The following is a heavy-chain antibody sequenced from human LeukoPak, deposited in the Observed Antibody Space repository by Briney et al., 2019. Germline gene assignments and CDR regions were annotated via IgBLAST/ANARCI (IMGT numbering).Heavy chain of an antibody. CDR3: AREATDYYDSSGHIDY. J-gene: IGHJ4*02. D-gene: IGHD3-22*01. CDR2: ISAYNGNT. V-gene: IGHV1-18*01. Sequence: GASVKVSCKASGYTFTSYGISWVRQAPGQGLEWMGWISAYNGNTNYAQKLQGRVTMTTDTSTSTAYMELRSLRSDDTAVYYCAREATDYYDSSGHIDYWGQGTLVTVSS. CDR1: GYTFTSYG.